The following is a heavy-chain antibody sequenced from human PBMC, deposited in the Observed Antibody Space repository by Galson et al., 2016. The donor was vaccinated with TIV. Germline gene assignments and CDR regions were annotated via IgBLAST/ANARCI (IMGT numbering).Heavy chain of an antibody. CDR3: ARSGDYGDY. V-gene: IGHV1-8*02. CDR1: GYTFTSYD. J-gene: IGHJ4*02. D-gene: IGHD4-17*01. Sequence: SVKASCKTSGYTFTSYDINWVGQATGQGLEWMGWMNPNSGNTGYAQKCRGRVTMTRNTSVRTAYMELSSLRSEDTAVYYCARSGDYGDYWGQGTLVTVSS. CDR2: MNPNSGNT.